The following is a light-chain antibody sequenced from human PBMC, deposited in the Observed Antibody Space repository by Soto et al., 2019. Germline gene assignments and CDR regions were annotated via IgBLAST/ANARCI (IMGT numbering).Light chain of an antibody. V-gene: IGKV3-15*01. CDR3: QQYKNWLALT. CDR2: DAS. CDR1: QRVSSS. J-gene: IGKJ4*01. Sequence: VLTKSLATLSLSPGERAPLPCRASQRVSSSLAWYQQKPGQAPRLLVYDASTRATGVPARFSASGSGTEFTLTISSLQSEDSAVYYCQQYKNWLALTFGGGTKVDI.